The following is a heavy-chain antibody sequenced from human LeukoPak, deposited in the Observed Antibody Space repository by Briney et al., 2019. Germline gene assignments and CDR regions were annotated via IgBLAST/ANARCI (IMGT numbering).Heavy chain of an antibody. J-gene: IGHJ4*02. CDR1: GGSISSYY. D-gene: IGHD4-23*01. Sequence: SETLSLTCTVSGGSISSYYWSWIRQPAGKGLEWIGRIYTSGSTNYNPSLKSRVTISVDTSKNQFSLKLSSVTAADTAVYYCARVGDYGGLFDYWGQGTLVTVSS. V-gene: IGHV4-4*07. CDR2: IYTSGST. CDR3: ARVGDYGGLFDY.